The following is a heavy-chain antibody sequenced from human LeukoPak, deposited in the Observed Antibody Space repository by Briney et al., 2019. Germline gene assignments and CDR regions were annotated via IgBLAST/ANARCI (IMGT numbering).Heavy chain of an antibody. D-gene: IGHD6-13*01. V-gene: IGHV3-21*01. Sequence: GGSLRLSCAASGFTLSSYSMNWVRQAPGKGLEWVSSISSSSSYIYYADSVKGRFTISRDNAKNSLYLQMNSLRAEDTAVYYCASPSDSSSWGLTFDYWGQGTLVTVSS. CDR1: GFTLSSYS. CDR3: ASPSDSSSWGLTFDY. J-gene: IGHJ4*02. CDR2: ISSSSSYI.